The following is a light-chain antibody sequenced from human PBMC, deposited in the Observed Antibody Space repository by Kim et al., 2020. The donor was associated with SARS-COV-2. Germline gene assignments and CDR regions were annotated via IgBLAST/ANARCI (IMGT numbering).Light chain of an antibody. J-gene: IGLJ1*01. CDR2: QDN. Sequence: SVSPGQTASITCSGDKLGDKYACWYQQRTGQSPVLVIYQDNKRPSGIPERFSGSNSGNTATLNISGTQAMDEADYYCQAWDSSTGVFGTGTKVTVL. V-gene: IGLV3-1*01. CDR3: QAWDSSTGV. CDR1: KLGDKY.